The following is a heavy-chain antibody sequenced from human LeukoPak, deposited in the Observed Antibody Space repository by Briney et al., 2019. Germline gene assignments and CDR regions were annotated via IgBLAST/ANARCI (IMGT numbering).Heavy chain of an antibody. D-gene: IGHD3-10*01. CDR2: ISSSSSYI. CDR1: GLPLRLCS. V-gene: IGHV3-21*01. Sequence: GVPLRLFCAAWGLPLRLCSEIGPPDSRGKAGEGVSSISSSSSYIYYADSVKGRFTISRDNAKNSLYLQMNSLRAEDTAVYYCAREGVSRGTWGQGTLVTVSS. J-gene: IGHJ5*02. CDR3: AREGVSRGT.